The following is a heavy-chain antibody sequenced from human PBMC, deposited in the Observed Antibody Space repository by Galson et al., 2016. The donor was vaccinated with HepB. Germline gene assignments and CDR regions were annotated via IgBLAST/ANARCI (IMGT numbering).Heavy chain of an antibody. J-gene: IGHJ4*02. Sequence: SLRLSCAASGLVFSNLCLSWVRQAPGKGLEWVASISTRRTTYYPDSVQGRFTISRDNSNNTLYLQMNGLRAEDTAVYYCARERLVRRIFDHWGQGTLLTVSS. V-gene: IGHV3-53*01. D-gene: IGHD1-1*01. CDR2: ISTRRTT. CDR1: GLVFSNLC. CDR3: ARERLVRRIFDH.